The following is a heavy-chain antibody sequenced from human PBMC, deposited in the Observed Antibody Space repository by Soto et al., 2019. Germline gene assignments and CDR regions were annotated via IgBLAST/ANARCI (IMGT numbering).Heavy chain of an antibody. V-gene: IGHV1-8*01. CDR1: GYTFTSYD. CDR2: MNPNRGNT. J-gene: IGHJ3*02. D-gene: IGHD3-3*01. CDR3: ARGYGSITIFGGVILGLDAGDAFDI. Sequence: ASVKVSCKASGYTFTSYDINWVRQATGQGLEWMGWMNPNRGNTGYAQKFQGRVTMTRNTSISTAYMELSSLRSEDTAVYYCARGYGSITIFGGVILGLDAGDAFDIWAQGTMVSV.